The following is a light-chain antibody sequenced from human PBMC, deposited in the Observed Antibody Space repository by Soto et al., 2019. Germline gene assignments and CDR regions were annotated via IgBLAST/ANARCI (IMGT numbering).Light chain of an antibody. V-gene: IGKV1-9*01. CDR2: EVS. Sequence: IQLTQFPSSLSASVGDRVTITCRASQGVSSHLAWHQQKPGKAPKLLISEVSTLQSGVQSRFSGSGSGTDFTLTIRSLQPEDFATYYCQHLNSYPITFGQGTRLEIK. CDR1: QGVSSH. J-gene: IGKJ5*01. CDR3: QHLNSYPIT.